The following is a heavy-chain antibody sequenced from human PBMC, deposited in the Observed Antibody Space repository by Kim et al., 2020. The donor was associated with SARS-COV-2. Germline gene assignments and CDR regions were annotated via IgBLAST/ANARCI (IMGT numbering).Heavy chain of an antibody. V-gene: IGHV1-69*02. CDR3: ARLVDTAMVTDFDY. J-gene: IGHJ4*02. Sequence: AQKCQGRVQITADKSTSTAYMELSSLRSEDTAVYYCARLVDTAMVTDFDYWGQGTLVTVSS. D-gene: IGHD5-18*01.